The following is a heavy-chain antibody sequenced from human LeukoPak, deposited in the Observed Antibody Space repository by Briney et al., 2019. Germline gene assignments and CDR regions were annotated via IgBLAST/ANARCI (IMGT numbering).Heavy chain of an antibody. CDR2: ISTYNGNT. Sequence: ASVKVSCKASGYPFTSYGISWVRQAPGQGLEWMGWISTYNGNTKYAQKFQGRVTMTTDTSTTTAYMELRSLRSDDTAVYYCAREGSAVVTYNWFDPWGQGTLVTVSS. V-gene: IGHV1-18*01. D-gene: IGHD3-22*01. CDR1: GYPFTSYG. CDR3: AREGSAVVTYNWFDP. J-gene: IGHJ5*02.